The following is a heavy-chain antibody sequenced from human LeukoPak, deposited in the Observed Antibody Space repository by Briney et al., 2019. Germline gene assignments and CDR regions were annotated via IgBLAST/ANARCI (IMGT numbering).Heavy chain of an antibody. J-gene: IGHJ3*02. CDR1: GYTFTGYY. CDR3: ARVHRGRLVIEDAFDI. CDR2: INPNSGGT. Sequence: ASVKVSCKASGYTFTGYYMHWVRQAPGQGLEWMGWINPNSGGTNYAQKFQGRVTMTRDTSISTAYMELSRLRSDDTAVYYCARVHRGRLVIEDAFDIWGQGTMVTVSS. V-gene: IGHV1-2*02. D-gene: IGHD3-9*01.